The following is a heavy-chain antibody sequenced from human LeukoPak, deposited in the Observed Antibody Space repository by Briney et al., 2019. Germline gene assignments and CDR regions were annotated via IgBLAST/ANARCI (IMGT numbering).Heavy chain of an antibody. V-gene: IGHV4-39*01. CDR2: IYYSGST. CDR1: GGSISSRSYY. D-gene: IGHD3-16*01. J-gene: IGHJ6*03. CDR3: ARGVMGLYYYYMDV. Sequence: SETLSLTCTVSGGSISSRSYYWGWIRQPLGKGLEWIGSIYYSGSTYYNPSLQSRVTISVDTSKNQFSLKLNSVTAADTAVYYCARGVMGLYYYYMDVWGKGTTVTISS.